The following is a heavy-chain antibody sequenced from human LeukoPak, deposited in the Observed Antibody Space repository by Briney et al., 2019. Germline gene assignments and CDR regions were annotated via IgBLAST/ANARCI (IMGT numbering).Heavy chain of an antibody. V-gene: IGHV4-59*01. CDR2: IYYSGST. CDR1: GGSMSSYY. D-gene: IGHD3-16*01. CDR3: ARGRYGWLPFDY. Sequence: PSETLSLTCTVSGGSMSSYYWSWIRQPPGKGLEWIGYIYYSGSTNYNPSLKSRVTISVDTSKNQFTLKLGSVTAADTAVYYCARGRYGWLPFDYWGQGTLVTVSS. J-gene: IGHJ4*02.